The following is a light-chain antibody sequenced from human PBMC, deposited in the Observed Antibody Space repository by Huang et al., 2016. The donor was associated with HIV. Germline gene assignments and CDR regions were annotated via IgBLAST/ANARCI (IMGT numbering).Light chain of an antibody. Sequence: DIVLTQSPATLSLSPGERATLSCRAGQSVGSYFAWYQQTPGQAPRLLVSDASHRATGSPARFSGSEYGTDFTLTVSSLEPEDFAVYYCHQHSSWPGTFGQGTRVEIK. V-gene: IGKV3-11*01. CDR2: DAS. CDR1: QSVGSY. CDR3: HQHSSWPGT. J-gene: IGKJ1*01.